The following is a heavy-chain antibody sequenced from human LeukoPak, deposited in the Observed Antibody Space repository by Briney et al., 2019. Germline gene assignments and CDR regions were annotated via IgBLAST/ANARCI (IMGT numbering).Heavy chain of an antibody. CDR2: IYYSGNT. D-gene: IGHD5-12*01. CDR1: GGSISGFY. V-gene: IGHV4-59*01. Sequence: SETLSLTCTVSGGSISGFYWSWIRQAPGKGLEWIGYIYYSGNTNYNPSLRSRVTISVDTSKNQFSLKLSSVTAADTAVYYCARVAVHGYSDYWGLGTLVTVSS. CDR3: ARVAVHGYSDY. J-gene: IGHJ4*02.